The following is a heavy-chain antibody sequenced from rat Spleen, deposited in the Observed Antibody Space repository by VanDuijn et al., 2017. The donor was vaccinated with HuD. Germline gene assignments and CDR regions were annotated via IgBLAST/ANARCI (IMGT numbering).Heavy chain of an antibody. D-gene: IGHD1-1*01. J-gene: IGHJ2*01. CDR2: ISYDGTST. CDR3: ARHRPFYYSGSFDY. V-gene: IGHV5-29*01. CDR1: GFTFSNYG. Sequence: EVHLVESGGGLVQPGRSLKLSCATSGFTFSNYGMVWVRQAPTKGLEWVATISYDGTSTYYLDSVKGRFTTSRDNAKRTLYLQTDSLKSEDTATYYCARHRPFYYSGSFDYWGQGVMVTVSS.